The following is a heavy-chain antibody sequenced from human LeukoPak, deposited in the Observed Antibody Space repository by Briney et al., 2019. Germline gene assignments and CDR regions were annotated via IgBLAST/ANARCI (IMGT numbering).Heavy chain of an antibody. CDR3: ARTLYDYDYAYYYGMDV. Sequence: GGSLRLSCAVSGFTLSDYYMTWIRQAPGKGLEWISDVSDSGRTRDYADSVKGRFTVSRDNARNSLYLQMNSLRADDTAVYYCARTLYDYDYAYYYGMDVWSQGTTVTVSS. J-gene: IGHJ6*02. CDR2: VSDSGRTR. D-gene: IGHD4-17*01. CDR1: GFTLSDYY. V-gene: IGHV3-11*01.